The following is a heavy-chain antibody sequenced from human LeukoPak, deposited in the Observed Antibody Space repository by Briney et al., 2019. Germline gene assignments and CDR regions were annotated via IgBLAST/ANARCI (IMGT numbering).Heavy chain of an antibody. CDR2: MSGSGGTI. Sequence: TGGSLRLSCAASGFAFSDYYMSWIRQAPGKGLEWISYMSGSGGTIYYADSVRGRFTISMDHAKNSLNLQMNSLSAKDTAVYYCARDPKNSNSWYWYFDLWGRGTLVTVSS. CDR1: GFAFSDYY. D-gene: IGHD6-13*01. CDR3: ARDPKNSNSWYWYFDL. V-gene: IGHV3-11*01. J-gene: IGHJ2*01.